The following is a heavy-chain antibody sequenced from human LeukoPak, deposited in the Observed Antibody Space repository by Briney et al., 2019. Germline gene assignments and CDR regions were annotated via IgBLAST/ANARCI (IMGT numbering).Heavy chain of an antibody. Sequence: ASVKVSCKASGYTFTSYGISWVRQAPGQGLEWMGWISAYNGNTNYAQKLQGRVTMTTDTSTSTAYMELRSLRSDDTAVYYCARATYYGDYVGYWFDPWGQGTLVTVSS. CDR1: GYTFTSYG. V-gene: IGHV1-18*01. CDR3: ARATYYGDYVGYWFDP. CDR2: ISAYNGNT. D-gene: IGHD4-17*01. J-gene: IGHJ5*02.